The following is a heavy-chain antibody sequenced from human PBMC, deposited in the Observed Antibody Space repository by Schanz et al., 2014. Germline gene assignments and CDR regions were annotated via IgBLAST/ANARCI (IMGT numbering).Heavy chain of an antibody. CDR1: GYTLTAYY. CDR2: INPDSGGT. CDR3: ASDFWSGYSHYYYGLDV. Sequence: QVQLVQSGAEVKKPGASVKVSCKASGYTLTAYYMHWVRQAPGQGLEWMEWINPDSGGTNYAQKFQGRVTMTRDMSINTAYMELSRLRSDDSAVYYCASDFWSGYSHYYYGLDVWGQGTTVTVSS. D-gene: IGHD3-3*01. V-gene: IGHV1-2*02. J-gene: IGHJ6*02.